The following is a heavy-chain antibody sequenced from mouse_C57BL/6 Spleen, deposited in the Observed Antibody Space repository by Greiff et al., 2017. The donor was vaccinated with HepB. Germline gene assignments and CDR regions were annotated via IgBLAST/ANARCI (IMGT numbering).Heavy chain of an antibody. CDR1: GFTFSSYA. D-gene: IGHD1-1*01. CDR3: AREDSSYQAWFAY. Sequence: EVKLVESGGGLVKPGGSLKLSCAASGFTFSSYAMSWVRQTPEKRLEWVATISDGGSYTYYPDNVKGRFTISRDNAKNNLYLQMSHLKSEDTAMYYCAREDSSYQAWFAYWGQGTLVTVSA. J-gene: IGHJ3*01. V-gene: IGHV5-4*01. CDR2: ISDGGSYT.